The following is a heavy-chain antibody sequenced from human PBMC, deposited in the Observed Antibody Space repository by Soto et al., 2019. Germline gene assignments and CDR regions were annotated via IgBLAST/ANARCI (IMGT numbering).Heavy chain of an antibody. J-gene: IGHJ4*02. CDR2: IRSKPYGGTT. CDR3: TRDGRYSGYPPPAF. V-gene: IGHV3-49*03. CDR1: GFTFSDYT. D-gene: IGHD5-12*01. Sequence: GGSLRLSCTTSGFTFSDYTMSWFHQAPGKGLEWVGFIRSKPYGGTTEHAASVKGRFAISRDDSISIAYLQMNSLKAEDTAVYYCTRDGRYSGYPPPAFWGPGTLVTVSS.